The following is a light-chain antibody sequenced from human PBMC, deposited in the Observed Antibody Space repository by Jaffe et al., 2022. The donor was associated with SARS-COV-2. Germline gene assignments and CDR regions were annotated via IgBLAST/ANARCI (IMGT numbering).Light chain of an antibody. CDR1: QSISSS. Sequence: DIQMTQSPSTLSASVGDRVTITCRASQSISSSLAWYQQKPGKAPSLLIYKASSLESGVPSRFSGSGSGTEFTLTISSLQPDDFATYYCQQYNTYPLTFGGGTKVEIK. V-gene: IGKV1-5*03. CDR2: KAS. CDR3: QQYNTYPLT. J-gene: IGKJ4*01.